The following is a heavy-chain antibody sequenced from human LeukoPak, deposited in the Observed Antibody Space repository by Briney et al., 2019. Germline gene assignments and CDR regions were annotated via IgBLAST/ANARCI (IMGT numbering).Heavy chain of an antibody. CDR2: IYYSGST. CDR1: NGSISSYY. D-gene: IGHD3-22*01. Sequence: PSETLSLTCTVSNGSISSYYWSWIRQPPGKGLEWIGYIYYSGSTNYNPSLKSRVTISIDTSKNQFSLKLTSVTAADTAVYYCAKFDDSSGYYYYFQHWGQGTLVTVSS. V-gene: IGHV4-59*08. CDR3: AKFDDSSGYYYYFQH. J-gene: IGHJ1*01.